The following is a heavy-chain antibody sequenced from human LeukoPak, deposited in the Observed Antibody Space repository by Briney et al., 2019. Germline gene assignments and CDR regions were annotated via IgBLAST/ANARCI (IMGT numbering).Heavy chain of an antibody. J-gene: IGHJ4*02. CDR2: IYYSGST. V-gene: IGHV4-59*08. D-gene: IGHD3-22*01. Sequence: SETLSLTCTVSGGSISNYYWNWIRQPPGKGLEWIGYIYYSGSTYYNPSLKSRVTISVDTSKNQFSLKLSSVIAADRAVYYCARSSSGYLRYYFDYWGQGTLVTVSS. CDR3: ARSSSGYLRYYFDY. CDR1: GGSISNYY.